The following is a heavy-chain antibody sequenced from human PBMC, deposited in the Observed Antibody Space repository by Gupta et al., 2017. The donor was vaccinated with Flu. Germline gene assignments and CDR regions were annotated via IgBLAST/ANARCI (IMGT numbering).Heavy chain of an antibody. CDR3: ARLPYRAGAAISDYFDS. Sequence: QLQLQELGSGLVKPSEDRCLTCTVSGDSINTVNYYWGGKRQPPGKGLGWIGNIFYTGTTYYNPSLKSRVTISVDTSKTQFSLKLSSATAADTAVYYCARLPYRAGAAISDYFDSGGRGTLLTVSS. J-gene: IGHJ4*02. D-gene: IGHD2-2*01. V-gene: IGHV4-39*01. CDR1: GDSINTVNYY. CDR2: IFYTGTT.